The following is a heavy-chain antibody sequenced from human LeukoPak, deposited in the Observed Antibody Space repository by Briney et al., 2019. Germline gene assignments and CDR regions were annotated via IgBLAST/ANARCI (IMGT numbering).Heavy chain of an antibody. J-gene: IGHJ5*02. CDR3: ARAAIVATNWFDP. Sequence: PGGSLRLSCAASGFIFSDYYMGWIRQAPGKGLEWVSSISSGSTYTNYEDSVKGRFTISRDNAKNSLYLQMNSLRAEDTAVYYCARAAIVATNWFDPWGQGTLVTVSS. D-gene: IGHD5-12*01. CDR2: ISSGSTYT. CDR1: GFIFSDYY. V-gene: IGHV3-11*05.